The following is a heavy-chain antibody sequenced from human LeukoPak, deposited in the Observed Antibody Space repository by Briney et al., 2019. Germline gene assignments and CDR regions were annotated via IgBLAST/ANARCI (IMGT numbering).Heavy chain of an antibody. Sequence: ASVKVSCKASGYTFTSYYMHWVRQAPGQGLEWIGIINPSGGSTSYAQKFQGRVTMTRDTSTSTVYMELSSLRSEDTAVYYCARENPAMGFDYWGQGTLVTVSS. J-gene: IGHJ4*02. CDR2: INPSGGST. CDR3: ARENPAMGFDY. CDR1: GYTFTSYY. V-gene: IGHV1-46*01. D-gene: IGHD5-24*01.